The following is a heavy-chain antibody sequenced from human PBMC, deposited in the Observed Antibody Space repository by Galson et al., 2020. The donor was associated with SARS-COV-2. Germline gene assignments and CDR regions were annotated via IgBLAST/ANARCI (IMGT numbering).Heavy chain of an antibody. V-gene: IGHV3-33*06. Sequence: QLGESLKISCAASGFTFSSYGMHWVRQAPGKGLEWVAVIWYDGSNKYYADSVKGRFTIYRDNSKNTLYLQMNSLRAEDTAVYYCAKGAAAGSDIWGQGTMVTVSS. J-gene: IGHJ3*02. CDR1: GFTFSSYG. D-gene: IGHD6-13*01. CDR2: IWYDGSNK. CDR3: AKGAAAGSDI.